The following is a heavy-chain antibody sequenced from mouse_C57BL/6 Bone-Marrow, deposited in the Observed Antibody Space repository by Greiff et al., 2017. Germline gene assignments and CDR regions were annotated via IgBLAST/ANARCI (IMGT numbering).Heavy chain of an antibody. CDR3: ARSLTAVVASDY. CDR2: IRNKANGYTT. Sequence: EVQLVESGGGLVQPGGSLSLSCAASGFTFTDYYMSWVRQPPGKALEWLGFIRNKANGYTTEYSASVKGRFTISRDNSQSNLYLQMNALRAEDSAAYYYARSLTAVVASDYWGKGTTLTVST. V-gene: IGHV7-3*01. CDR1: GFTFTDYY. D-gene: IGHD1-1*01. J-gene: IGHJ2*01.